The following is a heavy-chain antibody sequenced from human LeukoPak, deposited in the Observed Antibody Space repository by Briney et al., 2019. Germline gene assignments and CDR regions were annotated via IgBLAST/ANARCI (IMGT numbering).Heavy chain of an antibody. V-gene: IGHV3-53*01. Sequence: PGGSLRLSCAASGFTFSTYWMSWVRQAPGKGLEWVSVIYSGGSTYYADSVKGRFTISRDNSKNTLYLQMNSLRAEDTAVYYCARAQGLRFLEWAGAFDIWGQGTMVTVSS. CDR1: GFTFSTYW. J-gene: IGHJ3*02. D-gene: IGHD3-3*01. CDR3: ARAQGLRFLEWAGAFDI. CDR2: IYSGGST.